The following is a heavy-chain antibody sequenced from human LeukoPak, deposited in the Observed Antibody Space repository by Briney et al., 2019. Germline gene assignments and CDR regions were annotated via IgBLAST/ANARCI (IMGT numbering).Heavy chain of an antibody. Sequence: GASVTVSCKASGYTFTGYYMHWVRQAPGRGLEWMGWINPNSGGTDYAQKFQGRVTMTRDTSISTAYMELSRLRSDDTAVYYCARGYGIAARPGITFDYWGQGTLVTVSS. CDR3: ARGYGIAARPGITFDY. D-gene: IGHD6-6*01. CDR1: GYTFTGYY. CDR2: INPNSGGT. J-gene: IGHJ4*02. V-gene: IGHV1-2*02.